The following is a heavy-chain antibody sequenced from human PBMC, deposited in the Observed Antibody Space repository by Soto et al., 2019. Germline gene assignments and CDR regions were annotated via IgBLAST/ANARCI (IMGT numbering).Heavy chain of an antibody. J-gene: IGHJ4*02. CDR3: ARLCSSTSCLIDY. CDR2: IYYSGST. D-gene: IGHD2-2*01. CDR1: GGSISSSSYY. Sequence: PSETLSLTCTVSGGSISSSSYYWGWIRQRPGKGLEWIGSIYYSGSTYYNPSLKSRVTISVDTSKNQFSLKLSSVTAADTAVYYCARLCSSTSCLIDYWGQGTLVTVSS. V-gene: IGHV4-39*01.